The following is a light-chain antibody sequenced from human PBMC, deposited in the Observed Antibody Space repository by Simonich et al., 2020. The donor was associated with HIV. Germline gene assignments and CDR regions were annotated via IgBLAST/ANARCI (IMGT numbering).Light chain of an antibody. CDR2: EGS. V-gene: IGLV2-14*02. J-gene: IGLJ2*01. Sequence: QSALTQPASVSGSPGQSITISCTGTSSDVGSYNLVSWYQQHPGKAPKLMIYEGSKRPSGASNRFSGSKSGNTASLTISGLQAEDEADYYCSSYTSSLVIFGGGTKLTVL. CDR3: SSYTSSLVI. CDR1: SSDVGSYNL.